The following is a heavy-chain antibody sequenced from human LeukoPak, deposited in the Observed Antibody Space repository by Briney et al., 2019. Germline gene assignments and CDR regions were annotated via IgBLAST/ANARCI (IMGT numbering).Heavy chain of an antibody. Sequence: PGGSLRLSCAASGFIFSSYSMNWVRQAPGKGLEWVSYISISGTTISYADSVRGRFTISSDNAKNSLYLQMNSLRAEDTAVYYCARDTHYSFDYWGQGTLVIVSS. CDR1: GFIFSSYS. CDR3: ARDTHYSFDY. D-gene: IGHD2-21*01. CDR2: ISISGTTI. J-gene: IGHJ4*02. V-gene: IGHV3-48*01.